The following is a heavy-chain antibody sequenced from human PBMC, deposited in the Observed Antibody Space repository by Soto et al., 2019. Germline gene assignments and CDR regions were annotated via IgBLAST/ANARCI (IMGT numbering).Heavy chain of an antibody. CDR1: GFTFSSYW. D-gene: IGHD3-10*01. Sequence: GGSLRLSCAASGFTFSSYWMSWVRQAPGKGLEWISYITSDSSTRHYADFVKGRFTISRDNAKNSLYLQMNSLRDEDTAVYFCARDPDGIIDFDYWGQGTQVTVSS. CDR3: ARDPDGIIDFDY. V-gene: IGHV3-48*02. J-gene: IGHJ4*02. CDR2: ITSDSSTR.